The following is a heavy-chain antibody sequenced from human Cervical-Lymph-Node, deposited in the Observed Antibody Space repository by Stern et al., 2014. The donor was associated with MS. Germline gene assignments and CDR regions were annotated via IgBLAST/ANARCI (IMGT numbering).Heavy chain of an antibody. Sequence: QVQLQESGPGLVKPSETLSLTCTVSGDSISTYYWSWIRQPPGKGLEWIGYIHHSGNTNSNPSLKSRVTVSVDTSKNQFSLKLNSMTAADTAVYYCARLGDVAKWGQGTLVIVSS. CDR2: IHHSGNT. D-gene: IGHD1-26*01. CDR1: GDSISTYY. V-gene: IGHV4-59*08. J-gene: IGHJ4*02. CDR3: ARLGDVAK.